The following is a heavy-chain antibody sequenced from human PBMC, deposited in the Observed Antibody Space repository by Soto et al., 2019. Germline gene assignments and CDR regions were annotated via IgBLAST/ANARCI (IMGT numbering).Heavy chain of an antibody. V-gene: IGHV3-66*01. J-gene: IGHJ3*02. Sequence: GGSLRLSCAASGFTVSSNYMSWVRQAPGKGLEWVSVIYSDGSTYYADSVKGRFTISRDSSKNTLYLQMNSLRAEDTAVYYCARGSSGYGYDAFDIWGQGTMVTVSS. CDR1: GFTVSSNY. D-gene: IGHD5-18*01. CDR2: IYSDGST. CDR3: ARGSSGYGYDAFDI.